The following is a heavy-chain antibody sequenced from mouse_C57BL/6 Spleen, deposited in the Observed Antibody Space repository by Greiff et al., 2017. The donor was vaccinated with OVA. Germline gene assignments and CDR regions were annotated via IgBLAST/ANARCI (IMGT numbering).Heavy chain of an antibody. D-gene: IGHD3-2*02. J-gene: IGHJ4*01. CDR1: GYAFSGYW. CDR3: AGQATNAMDY. V-gene: IGHV1-80*01. CDR2: IYPGDGGT. Sequence: QVQLQQSGAELVKPGASVKISCKASGYAFSGYWMNWVKQRPGKGLEWIGQIYPGDGGTNYNGKFKGKATLTADKSSSTAYMQLSSLTSEDSAVYFCAGQATNAMDYWGQGTSVTVPS.